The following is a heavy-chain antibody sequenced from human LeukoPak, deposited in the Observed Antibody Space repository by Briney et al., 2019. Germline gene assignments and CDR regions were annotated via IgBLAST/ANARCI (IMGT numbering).Heavy chain of an antibody. CDR3: ARLRGAHYCSGGSCYSSDY. D-gene: IGHD2-15*01. CDR1: GGSISSYY. V-gene: IGHV4-59*12. CDR2: IYYSGST. J-gene: IGHJ4*02. Sequence: PSETLSLTCTVSGGSISSYYWSWIRQPPGKGLEWIGYIYYSGSTNYNPSLKSRLTISVDTSKNQFSLKLSSVTAADTAVYYCARLRGAHYCSGGSCYSSDYWGQGTLVTVSS.